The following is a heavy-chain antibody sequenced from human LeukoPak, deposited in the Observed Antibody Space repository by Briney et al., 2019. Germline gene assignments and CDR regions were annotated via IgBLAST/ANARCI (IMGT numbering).Heavy chain of an antibody. V-gene: IGHV3-30*18. CDR1: GFIFSSYG. CDR3: AKDGMDV. J-gene: IGHJ6*04. CDR2: ISCDGSNK. Sequence: GGSLRLSCAASGFIFSSYGMHWVRQAPGKGREWVAVISCDGSNKYYADSVKGRFTISRDNSKNTLYLQMNSLRAEDTAVYYCAKDGMDVWGKGTTVTVSS.